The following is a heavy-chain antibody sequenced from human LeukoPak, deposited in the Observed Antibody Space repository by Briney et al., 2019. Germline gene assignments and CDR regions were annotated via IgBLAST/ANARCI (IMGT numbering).Heavy chain of an antibody. V-gene: IGHV3-30*02. J-gene: IGHJ6*03. CDR3: AKTGSRGGTFRPSYYYYYMDV. Sequence: GGSLRLSCAASGFTFSNYGVHWVRQAPGKGLEWVSFIRFDGSNKYYADSVKGRFTISRDNSKNTLYLQMNSLRPEDTAVYYCAKTGSRGGTFRPSYYYYYMDVWGEGTTVTISS. CDR1: GFTFSNYG. CDR2: IRFDGSNK. D-gene: IGHD3-9*01.